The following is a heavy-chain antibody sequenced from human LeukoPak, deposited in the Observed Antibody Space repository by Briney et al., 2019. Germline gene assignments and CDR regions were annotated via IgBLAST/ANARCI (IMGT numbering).Heavy chain of an antibody. CDR3: ARGRYGDDGHY. J-gene: IGHJ4*02. D-gene: IGHD4-17*01. V-gene: IGHV4-59*01. Sequence: SETLSLTCTVSGGSISSYYWSWIRQPPGKGLEWIAYINYSGSTRYNPSLKSRVTISVDTSKNQFSLKVTSVTAADTAVYYCARGRYGDDGHYWGQGTLVTVSS. CDR2: INYSGST. CDR1: GGSISSYY.